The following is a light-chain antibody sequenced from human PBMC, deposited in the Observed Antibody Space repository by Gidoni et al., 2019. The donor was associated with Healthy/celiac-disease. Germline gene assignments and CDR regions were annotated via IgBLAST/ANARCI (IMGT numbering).Light chain of an antibody. CDR2: KAS. CDR1: QSISSW. Sequence: IQMTQSPSTLSASVGARVTITCRASQSISSWLAWYQQKPGKAPKPLIYKASSLESGVPSSFSGSGSGTEFTLTISSLQPDDFATYYCQQYKSYPCTFGQGTKLEIK. V-gene: IGKV1-5*03. CDR3: QQYKSYPCT. J-gene: IGKJ2*02.